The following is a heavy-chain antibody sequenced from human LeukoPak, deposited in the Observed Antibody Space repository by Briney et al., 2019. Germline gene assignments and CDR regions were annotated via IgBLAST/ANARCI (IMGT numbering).Heavy chain of an antibody. J-gene: IGHJ4*02. CDR3: ARDYHGSGSLTTFDY. D-gene: IGHD3-10*01. Sequence: ASVKVSCKASGYTFTSFYMHWVRQAPGQGLEWMGIINPRGGSTTSAQKFQGRVTLTRDTSTTTVYMELSSLRSEGTAVYYCARDYHGSGSLTTFDYWGQGTLVTVSS. CDR1: GYTFTSFY. CDR2: INPRGGST. V-gene: IGHV1-46*01.